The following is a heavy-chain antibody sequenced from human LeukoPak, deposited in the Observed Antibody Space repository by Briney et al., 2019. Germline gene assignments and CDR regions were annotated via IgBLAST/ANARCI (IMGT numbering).Heavy chain of an antibody. V-gene: IGHV1-69*01. J-gene: IGHJ5*02. D-gene: IGHD3-10*01. CDR1: GGTFSSYA. Sequence: GSSVKVSCKAPGGTFSSYAISWVRQAPGQGLEWMGGIIPIFGTANYAQKFQGRVTITADESTSTAYMELSSLRSEDTAVYYCAREGMVRGEKRFDPWGQGTLVTVSS. CDR2: IIPIFGTA. CDR3: AREGMVRGEKRFDP.